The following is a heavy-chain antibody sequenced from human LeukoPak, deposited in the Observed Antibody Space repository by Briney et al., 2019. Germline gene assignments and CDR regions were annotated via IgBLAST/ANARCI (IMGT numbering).Heavy chain of an antibody. D-gene: IGHD1-1*01. CDR3: AKDRVRNFDY. J-gene: IGHJ4*02. Sequence: GGSLRLSCAAPGFTFSIYSMNWVRQAPGKGLEWVSYISDSSSTIYYTDSVKGRFTISRDNAKSSLYLQMNSLRAEDTAVYYCAKDRVRNFDYWGQGTLVTVSS. CDR2: ISDSSSTI. CDR1: GFTFSIYS. V-gene: IGHV3-48*01.